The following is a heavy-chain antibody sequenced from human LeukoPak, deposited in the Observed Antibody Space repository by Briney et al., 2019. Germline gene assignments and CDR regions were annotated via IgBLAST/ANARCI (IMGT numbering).Heavy chain of an antibody. V-gene: IGHV4-34*01. CDR3: ARVRPVVWVPAEFDP. Sequence: SETLSLTCAVYGGSFSGYYWSWIRQPPGKGLEWIGEINHSGSTNYNPSLKSRVTISVDTSKNQFSLKLSSVTAADTAVYYCARVRPVVWVPAEFDPWGQGTLVTVSS. D-gene: IGHD2-15*01. CDR1: GGSFSGYY. CDR2: INHSGST. J-gene: IGHJ5*02.